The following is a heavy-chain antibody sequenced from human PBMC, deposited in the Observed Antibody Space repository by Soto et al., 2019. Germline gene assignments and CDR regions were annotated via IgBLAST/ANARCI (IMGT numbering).Heavy chain of an antibody. CDR3: TRDKQTYSRSFHTFDY. V-gene: IGHV1-69*12. CDR2: IIPVFGTA. D-gene: IGHD6-6*01. CDR1: GDSFNNYA. J-gene: IGHJ4*02. Sequence: QVHLVQSGDEVKKPGSSVKVSCKASGDSFNNYALSWVRQAPGQGLEWMGGIIPVFGTANYAQKFQGRVTTTADRSTLTAYMELTILRSDATAVYFCTRDKQTYSRSFHTFDYWGQGTLVTVSS.